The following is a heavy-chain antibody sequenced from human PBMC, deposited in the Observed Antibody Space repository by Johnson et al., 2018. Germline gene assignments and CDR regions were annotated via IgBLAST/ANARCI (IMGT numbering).Heavy chain of an antibody. V-gene: IGHV1-69*02. CDR1: GGTFSSYT. Sequence: QVQLVQSGAEVKKPGSSVKVSCKASGGTFSSYTISWVRQAPGQGLEWMGRIIPILGIANYAQKFHGRVTITADKSTSTAYMELSRLRSEDTAVSYCARKCSSTSCRGGYYYYYMDVWGKGTTVTVSS. CDR2: IIPILGIA. CDR3: ARKCSSTSCRGGYYYYYMDV. J-gene: IGHJ6*03. D-gene: IGHD2-2*01.